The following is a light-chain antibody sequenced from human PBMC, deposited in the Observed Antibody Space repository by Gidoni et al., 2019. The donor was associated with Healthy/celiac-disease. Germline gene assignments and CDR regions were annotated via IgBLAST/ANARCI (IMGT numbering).Light chain of an antibody. Sequence: YVLTEPPAVTGAPGQTARITCGGNNIGSKSVHWYQPKPGQAPVLVVYDDSDRPSGIPERFSGSNSGNTATLTISRVEAGDEADYYCQVWDSSSDRVVFGGGTKLTVL. J-gene: IGLJ2*01. CDR3: QVWDSSSDRVV. V-gene: IGLV3-21*02. CDR2: DDS. CDR1: NIGSKS.